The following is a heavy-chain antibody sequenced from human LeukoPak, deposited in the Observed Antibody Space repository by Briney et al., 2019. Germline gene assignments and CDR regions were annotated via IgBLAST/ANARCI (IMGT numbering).Heavy chain of an antibody. CDR3: ARVGEVVPAATSNYYYYMDV. Sequence: GGSLRLSCAASGFTFSSYAMSWVRQAPGKGLEWVSSISSSSSYIYYADSVKGRFTISRDNAKNSLYLQMNSLRAEDTAVYYCARVGEVVPAATSNYYYYMDVWGKGTTVTVSS. D-gene: IGHD2-2*01. V-gene: IGHV3-21*01. CDR2: ISSSSSYI. CDR1: GFTFSSYA. J-gene: IGHJ6*03.